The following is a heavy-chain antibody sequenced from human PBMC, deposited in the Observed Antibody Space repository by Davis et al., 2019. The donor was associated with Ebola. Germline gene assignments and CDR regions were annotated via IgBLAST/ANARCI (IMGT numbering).Heavy chain of an antibody. D-gene: IGHD3-10*01. CDR1: SGSFRGFY. Sequence: SETLSPTRPVYSGSFRGFYWRWIRQPPEKGLGWIGEINHNWTTNSNPSLKSRVTISVDTSKKQFSLKLSSVTAADTAVYYCARGRARSTMVQGVIIAGIWFDPWGQGTLVTVSS. J-gene: IGHJ5*02. CDR2: INHNWTT. V-gene: IGHV4-34*01. CDR3: ARGRARSTMVQGVIIAGIWFDP.